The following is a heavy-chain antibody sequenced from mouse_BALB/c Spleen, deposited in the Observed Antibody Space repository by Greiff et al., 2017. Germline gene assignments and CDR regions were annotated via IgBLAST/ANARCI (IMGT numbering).Heavy chain of an antibody. CDR3: ARQGLIYYYGSSLYYFDY. Sequence: EVQVVESGGDLVKPGGSLKLSCAASGFTFSSYGMSWVRQTPDKRLEWVATISSGGSYTYYPDSVTGRFTISRDNAKNTLYLQMSSLKSEDTAMYYCARQGLIYYYGSSLYYFDYGGKGTTLTVSS. J-gene: IGHJ2*01. CDR2: ISSGGSYT. CDR1: GFTFSSYG. V-gene: IGHV5-6*01. D-gene: IGHD1-1*01.